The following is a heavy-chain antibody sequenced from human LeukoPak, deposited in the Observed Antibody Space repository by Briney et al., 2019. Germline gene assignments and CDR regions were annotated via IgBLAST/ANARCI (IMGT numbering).Heavy chain of an antibody. CDR1: GGSVSSGSYY. CDR3: ARLETNWFDP. D-gene: IGHD3-16*01. V-gene: IGHV4-61*01. CDR2: IYYSGST. J-gene: IGHJ5*02. Sequence: SETLSLTCTVSGGSVSSGSYYWSWIRQPPGKGLEWIGYIYYSGSTNYNPSLKSRVIISVDTSKNQFSLKLSSVTAADTAVYYCARLETNWFDPWGQGTLVTVSS.